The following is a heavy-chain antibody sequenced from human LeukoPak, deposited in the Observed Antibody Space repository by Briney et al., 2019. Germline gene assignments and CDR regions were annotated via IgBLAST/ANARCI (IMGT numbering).Heavy chain of an antibody. CDR1: GGSFSGYY. D-gene: IGHD6-13*01. J-gene: IGHJ4*02. CDR2: INHSGST. CDR3: ARRYSSSHTDY. Sequence: SETLSLTCAVYGGSFSGYYWSWIRQPPGKGLEWIGEINHSGSTNYNPFLKSRVTISVDTSKNQFSLKLSSVTAADTAVYYCARRYSSSHTDYWGQGTLVTVSS. V-gene: IGHV4-34*01.